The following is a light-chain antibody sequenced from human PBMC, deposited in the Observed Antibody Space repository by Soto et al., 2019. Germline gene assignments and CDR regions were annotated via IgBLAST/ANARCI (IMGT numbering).Light chain of an antibody. J-gene: IGKJ2*01. CDR1: QSVSSSY. CDR3: QQYGSSPMYT. CDR2: GAS. V-gene: IGKV3-20*01. Sequence: ELVLTQSPGTLSLSPGERATLSCRASQSVSSSYLAWYQQKPGQAPRLLIYGASSRATGIPDRFSGSGSGTDFTLTISRLVPEDFAVYYCQQYGSSPMYTFGQGTKLEIK.